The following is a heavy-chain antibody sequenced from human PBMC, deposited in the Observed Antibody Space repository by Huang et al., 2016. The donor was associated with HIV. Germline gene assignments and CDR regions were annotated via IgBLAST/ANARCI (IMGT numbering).Heavy chain of an antibody. CDR3: TTSDYGDFPFDY. J-gene: IGHJ4*02. D-gene: IGHD4-17*01. CDR1: GFTFSNAW. V-gene: IGHV3-15*01. Sequence: EVQLVESGGGLVKPGGSLRLSCAASGFTFSNAWMSGVRQAPGKGREWVGGIKSKTDGGTTDYAAPVKGRFTISRDDSKNTLYLQMNSLKTEDTAVYYRTTSDYGDFPFDYWGQGTLVTVSS. CDR2: IKSKTDGGTT.